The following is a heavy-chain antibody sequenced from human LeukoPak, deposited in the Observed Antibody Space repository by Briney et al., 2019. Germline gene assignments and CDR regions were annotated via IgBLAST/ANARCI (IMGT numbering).Heavy chain of an antibody. Sequence: GESLKISCKGSGYSFTSYWIGWVRQMPGKGLEWMGIIYPGDSDTRYSPSFQGQVTISADKSISTAYLQWSSLKASDTAMYYCARMDAEQQLWPVNYYYYMDVWGKGTTVTVSS. CDR1: GYSFTSYW. V-gene: IGHV5-51*01. J-gene: IGHJ6*03. D-gene: IGHD6-13*01. CDR2: IYPGDSDT. CDR3: ARMDAEQQLWPVNYYYYMDV.